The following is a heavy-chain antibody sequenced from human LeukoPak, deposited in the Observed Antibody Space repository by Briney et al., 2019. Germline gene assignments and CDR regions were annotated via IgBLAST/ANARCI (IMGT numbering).Heavy chain of an antibody. V-gene: IGHV3-21*01. CDR3: ARTYGSGSLDY. D-gene: IGHD2-15*01. CDR2: ISSSSSYI. CDR1: GFTFSSYT. Sequence: GGSLRLSCVASGFTFSSYTMNWVRQAPGKGLEWVSSISSSSSYIYYADSVQGRFTISRDNAKNSIYLQMNGLTAEDTAVYYCARTYGSGSLDYGGQGTLVTVSS. J-gene: IGHJ4*02.